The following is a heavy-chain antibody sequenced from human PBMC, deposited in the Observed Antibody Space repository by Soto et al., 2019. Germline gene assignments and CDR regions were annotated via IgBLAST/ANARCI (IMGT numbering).Heavy chain of an antibody. D-gene: IGHD2-2*01. CDR2: IIPIFGTA. J-gene: IGHJ6*02. Sequence: SVKVSCKASGGTFSSYAISWVRQAPGQGLEWMGGIIPIFGTANYAQKFQGRVTITADESTSTAYMELSSLRSEDTAVYYCARDLVPAGNYYYYSMDVWGQGTTVTVSS. CDR3: ARDLVPAGNYYYYSMDV. V-gene: IGHV1-69*13. CDR1: GGTFSSYA.